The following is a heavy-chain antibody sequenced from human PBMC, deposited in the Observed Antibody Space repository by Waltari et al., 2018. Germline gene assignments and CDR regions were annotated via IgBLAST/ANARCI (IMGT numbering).Heavy chain of an antibody. D-gene: IGHD5-18*01. V-gene: IGHV3-49*03. CDR1: GFAFSAHG. Sequence: EVQLVASGGGLVQPGRSLRLSCTTSGFAFSAHGMSWFRQAPGKGLEWVTFIRSKRYGETTDYAASVKGRFTVSRDDSKSIVFLQMNSLKVEDTARYFCVRDGRGHSPDYFDSWGQGTLVSVSP. J-gene: IGHJ4*02. CDR3: VRDGRGHSPDYFDS. CDR2: IRSKRYGETT.